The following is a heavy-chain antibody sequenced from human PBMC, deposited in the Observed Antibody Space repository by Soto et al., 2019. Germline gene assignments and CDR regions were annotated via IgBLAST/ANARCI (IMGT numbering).Heavy chain of an antibody. Sequence: SETLSLTCTVSGGSISSYYWSWIRQPPGKGLEWIGYIYYSGSTNYNPSLKSRVTISVDTSKNQFSLKLSSVTAADTAVYYCARTLRFLEWLGRSRDYYYYMDVWGKGTTVT. V-gene: IGHV4-59*08. D-gene: IGHD3-3*01. CDR2: IYYSGST. CDR1: GGSISSYY. J-gene: IGHJ6*03. CDR3: ARTLRFLEWLGRSRDYYYYMDV.